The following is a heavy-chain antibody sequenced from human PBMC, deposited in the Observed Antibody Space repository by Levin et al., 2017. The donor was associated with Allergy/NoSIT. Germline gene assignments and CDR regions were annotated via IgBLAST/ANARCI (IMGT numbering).Heavy chain of an antibody. D-gene: IGHD4-23*01. V-gene: IGHV5-51*01. Sequence: GESLKISCKGSGYSFTSYWIGWVRQMPGKGLEWMGIIYPGDSDTRYNPSFQGQVTISADKSISTAYLQWSSLKASDTAMYYCARRTNYGGNSETFDYWGQGTLVTVSS. CDR1: GYSFTSYW. CDR2: IYPGDSDT. J-gene: IGHJ4*02. CDR3: ARRTNYGGNSETFDY.